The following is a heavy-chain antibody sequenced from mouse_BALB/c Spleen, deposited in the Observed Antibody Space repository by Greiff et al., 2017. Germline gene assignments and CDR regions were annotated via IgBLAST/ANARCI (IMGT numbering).Heavy chain of an antibody. V-gene: IGHV5-4*02. Sequence: EVMLVESGGGLVKPGGSLKLSCAASGFTFSDYYMYWVRQTPEKRLEWVATISDGGSYTYYPDSVKGRFTISRDNAKNNLYLQMSSLKSEDTAMYYCAREGRYYGNDYWGQGTTLTVSS. CDR1: GFTFSDYY. J-gene: IGHJ2*01. D-gene: IGHD2-1*01. CDR3: AREGRYYGNDY. CDR2: ISDGGSYT.